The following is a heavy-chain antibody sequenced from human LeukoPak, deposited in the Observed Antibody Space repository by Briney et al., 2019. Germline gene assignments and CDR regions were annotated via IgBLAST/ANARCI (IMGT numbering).Heavy chain of an antibody. Sequence: ASVKVSCKASGYTFTSYGISWVRQAPGQGLEWMGWINPNSGGTNYAQKFQGRVTMTRDTSTSTAYMELSRLRSDDTAVYYCAREDNNWFDPWGQGTLVTVSS. CDR2: INPNSGGT. CDR3: AREDNNWFDP. CDR1: GYTFTSYG. J-gene: IGHJ5*02. V-gene: IGHV1-2*02.